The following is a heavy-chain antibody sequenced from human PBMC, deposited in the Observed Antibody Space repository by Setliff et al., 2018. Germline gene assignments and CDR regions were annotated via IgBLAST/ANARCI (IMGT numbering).Heavy chain of an antibody. J-gene: IGHJ4*02. CDR2: IYYSGST. CDR3: ARGGVDTAMVYYFDY. CDR1: GGSISSQY. D-gene: IGHD5-18*01. Sequence: PSETLSLTCTVSGGSISSQYWSWIRQPPGKGLEWIGGIYYSGSTNYNPSFKSRVTISVDTSKNQFPLKLSSVTAADTAAYYCARGGVDTAMVYYFDYWGQGTLVTVSS. V-gene: IGHV4-59*11.